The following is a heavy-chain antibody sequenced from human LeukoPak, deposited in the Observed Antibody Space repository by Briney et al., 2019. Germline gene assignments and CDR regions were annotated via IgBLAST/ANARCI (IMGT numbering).Heavy chain of an antibody. V-gene: IGHV3-30*18. J-gene: IGHJ4*02. CDR2: ISYDGSNK. CDR3: AKSPGVVVTAPFDY. CDR1: GFTFSSYG. Sequence: PGGSLRLSCAASGFTFSSYGMHWVRQAPGKGLEWVAVISYDGSNKYYADSVKGRFTISRDNSKNTLYLQMNSLRAEDTAVYYCAKSPGVVVTAPFDYWGQGTLVTVSS. D-gene: IGHD2-21*02.